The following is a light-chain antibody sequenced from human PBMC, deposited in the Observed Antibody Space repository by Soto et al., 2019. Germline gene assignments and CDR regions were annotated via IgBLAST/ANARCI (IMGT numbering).Light chain of an antibody. J-gene: IGKJ1*01. CDR1: QSVSSN. CDR2: GAS. CDR3: QQYNNWPRT. Sequence: EIVMTQSPATLSVSPGERATLSCRASQSVSSNLAWYQQNPGQAPRLLIYGASTRDTGIPARFSGSGSGTEFTLPISRLQSEDFAVYYCQQYNNWPRTFGQGTKVDIK. V-gene: IGKV3-15*01.